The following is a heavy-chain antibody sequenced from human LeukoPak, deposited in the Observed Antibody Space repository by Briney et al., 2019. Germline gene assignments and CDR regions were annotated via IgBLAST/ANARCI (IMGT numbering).Heavy chain of an antibody. CDR3: AKSAPGYSSGWLQH. CDR2: ISGNSGRI. Sequence: GGSLRLSCAPSGFTFDDYAMHWVRQAPGKGLAWVSGISGNSGRIDYADSVKGRFTSSRDNAKKSLYLQMNSLRAEDMALYYCAKSAPGYSSGWLQHWGQGTLVTVSS. V-gene: IGHV3-9*03. D-gene: IGHD6-19*01. J-gene: IGHJ1*01. CDR1: GFTFDDYA.